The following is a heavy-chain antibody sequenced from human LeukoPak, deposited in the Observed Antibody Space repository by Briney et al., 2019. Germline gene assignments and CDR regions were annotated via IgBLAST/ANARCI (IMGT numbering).Heavy chain of an antibody. V-gene: IGHV3-23*01. Sequence: GASLRLSCTASGFTFKAFAMKWVRQAPGKGLECVSDIFGTGDGAEAHYADSVEGRSTISRDNSNNMLSLQMNSLRAEDTALYHCAKGTSASAYSAMDVWGQGTTVTVSS. CDR1: GFTFKAFA. CDR2: IFGTGDGAEA. D-gene: IGHD2-2*02. J-gene: IGHJ6*02. CDR3: AKGTSASAYSAMDV.